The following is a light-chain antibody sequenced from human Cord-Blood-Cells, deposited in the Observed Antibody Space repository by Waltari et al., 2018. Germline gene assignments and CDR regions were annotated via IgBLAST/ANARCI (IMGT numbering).Light chain of an antibody. CDR2: YAS. CDR1: QDISNY. Sequence: DIQMTQSPSALSASVGDRVTITCQASQDISNYLNWYQQKPGQAPKLLIYYASNLETGVPSRFSGSGAGTDFTCTISSLQPEDIATYYCQQYDNLPTFGPGTKVDIK. V-gene: IGKV1-33*01. CDR3: QQYDNLPT. J-gene: IGKJ3*01.